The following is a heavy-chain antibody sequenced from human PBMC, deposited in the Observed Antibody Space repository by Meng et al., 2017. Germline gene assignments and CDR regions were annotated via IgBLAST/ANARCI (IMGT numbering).Heavy chain of an antibody. D-gene: IGHD3-10*01. CDR2: ISGSGGRT. CDR1: GFTVGWIA. V-gene: IGHV3-23*04. J-gene: IGHJ4*02. CDR3: AKDYMVRGVIGY. Sequence: VEAGGGVEPAWGSLSCSCAACGFTVGWIAMRWGRPAQGKGLEWGAAISGSGGRTNYADSVTGGLTISRDNSKNTLYLQMNSLRAEDTAVYYCAKDYMVRGVIGYWGQGTLVTVSS.